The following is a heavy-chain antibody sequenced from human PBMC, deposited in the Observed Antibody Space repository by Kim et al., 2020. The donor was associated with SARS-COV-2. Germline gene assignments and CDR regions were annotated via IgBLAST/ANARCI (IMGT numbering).Heavy chain of an antibody. V-gene: IGHV1-2*02. J-gene: IGHJ3*02. CDR3: ARDDSSGWYSDAFDI. Sequence: QKFTGRVTMTRDTSISTAYMELSRLRSDDTAVYYCARDDSSGWYSDAFDIWGQGTMVTVSS. D-gene: IGHD6-19*01.